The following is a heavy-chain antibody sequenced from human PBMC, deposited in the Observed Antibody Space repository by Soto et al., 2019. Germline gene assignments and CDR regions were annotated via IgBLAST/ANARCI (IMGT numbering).Heavy chain of an antibody. CDR1: GGSISSSSYY. CDR3: ARLDYYDSSGYYFDY. D-gene: IGHD3-22*01. J-gene: IGHJ4*02. CDR2: IYYSGST. Sequence: SETLSLTCTVSGGSISSSSYYWGWIRQPPGKGLEWIGSIYYSGSTYYNPSLKSRVTISVDTSKDQFSLKLSSVTAADTAVYYCARLDYYDSSGYYFDYWGQGTLVTVSS. V-gene: IGHV4-39*01.